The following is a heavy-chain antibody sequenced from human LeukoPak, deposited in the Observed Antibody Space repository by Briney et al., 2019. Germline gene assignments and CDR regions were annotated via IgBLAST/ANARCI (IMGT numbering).Heavy chain of an antibody. J-gene: IGHJ4*02. V-gene: IGHV3-23*01. Sequence: PGGSLRLSRAASGFTFSRGMSWVRQAPGKGLEWVSSLSTETDNTYYAVSVKGRFTISRDISKNTLYLQMNSLRGEDTAVYYCARSPGGWFHDHWGQGTLVAVSS. CDR3: ARSPGGWFHDH. D-gene: IGHD6-19*01. CDR1: GFTFSRG. CDR2: LSTETDNT.